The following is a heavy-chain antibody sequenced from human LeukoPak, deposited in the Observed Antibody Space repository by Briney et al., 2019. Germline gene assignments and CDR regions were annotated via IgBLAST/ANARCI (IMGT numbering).Heavy chain of an antibody. J-gene: IGHJ4*02. CDR3: ARGVAAAGTYPADY. CDR1: GGSFSGYY. D-gene: IGHD6-13*01. Sequence: SETLSLTCAVYGGSFSGYYWSWIRQPPGKGLGWIGEINHSGSTNYNPSLKSRVTISVDTSKNQFSLKLSSVTAADTAVYYCARGVAAAGTYPADYWGQGTLVTVSS. V-gene: IGHV4-34*01. CDR2: INHSGST.